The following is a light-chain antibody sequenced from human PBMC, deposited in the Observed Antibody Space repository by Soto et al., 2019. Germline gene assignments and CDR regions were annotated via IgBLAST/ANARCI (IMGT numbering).Light chain of an antibody. V-gene: IGKV1-27*01. Sequence: DIQMTQSPPSLSASVGDRVTITCRASQDIYNYLAWYQQKPGKLPTLLIYDASTLQSGVPSRFSGSGYGPDFTLTLSSLQPEYVATYYCQKHASEFGQGTKVEIK. CDR2: DAS. CDR3: QKHASE. J-gene: IGKJ1*01. CDR1: QDIYNY.